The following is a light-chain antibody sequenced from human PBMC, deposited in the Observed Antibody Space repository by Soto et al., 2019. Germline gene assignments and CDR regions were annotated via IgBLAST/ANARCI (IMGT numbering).Light chain of an antibody. CDR1: QGLVYSDGNIY. V-gene: IGKV2-30*01. J-gene: IGKJ2*01. CDR2: KTS. Sequence: DVVMTQSPLSLPVTLGQPASISCKSTQGLVYSDGNIYLNWFHQRPGQSPRRLIHKTSDRDSGVPERFSGSGSGTDFTLEISRVEAEDVGIYYCMQGTHWPFTFGQGTKLEIK. CDR3: MQGTHWPFT.